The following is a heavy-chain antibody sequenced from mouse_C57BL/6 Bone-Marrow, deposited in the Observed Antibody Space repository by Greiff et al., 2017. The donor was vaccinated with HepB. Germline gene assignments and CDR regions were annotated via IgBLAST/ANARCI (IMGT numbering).Heavy chain of an antibody. CDR3: AREGLQAVTTRIYSAMDY. Sequence: VQLQQSGPGLVQPSQPLSITCTVSGFSLTSYGVHWVRQSPGKGLEWLGVIWSGGSTDYNEAFISSLSISNDNSKSQVFFKMNRLQADDTAIYYCAREGLQAVTTRIYSAMDYWGQGTSVTVSS. J-gene: IGHJ4*01. CDR2: IWSGGST. CDR1: GFSLTSYG. D-gene: IGHD2-2*01. V-gene: IGHV2-2*01.